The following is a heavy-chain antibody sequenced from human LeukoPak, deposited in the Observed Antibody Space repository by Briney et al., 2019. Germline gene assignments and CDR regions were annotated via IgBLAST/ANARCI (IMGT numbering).Heavy chain of an antibody. J-gene: IGHJ4*02. V-gene: IGHV3-9*01. Sequence: TGGSLRLSCAASGFTFDDYAMHWVRQAPGKGLEWVSGISWNSGSIGYADSVKGRFTISRDNAKNSLYLQMNSLRAEDTALYYCAKDSGGWWPNYFDYWGQGTLVTVSS. CDR2: ISWNSGSI. CDR1: GFTFDDYA. CDR3: AKDSGGWWPNYFDY. D-gene: IGHD2-8*02.